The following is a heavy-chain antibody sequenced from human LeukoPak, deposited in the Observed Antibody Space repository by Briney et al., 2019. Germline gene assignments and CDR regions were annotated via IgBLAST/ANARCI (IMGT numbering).Heavy chain of an antibody. CDR1: GFTFTSYA. CDR3: AKRMIAPHY. V-gene: IGHV3-23*01. CDR2: ISASGDST. D-gene: IGHD3-22*01. J-gene: IGHJ4*02. Sequence: GGSLRLSCAAYGFTFTSYAMSWVRQAPGKGLEWVSAISASGDSTYYADSVKGRFTISRDNSKNTLYLQMNSLRAEDTAVYYCAKRMIAPHYWGQGTLVTVSS.